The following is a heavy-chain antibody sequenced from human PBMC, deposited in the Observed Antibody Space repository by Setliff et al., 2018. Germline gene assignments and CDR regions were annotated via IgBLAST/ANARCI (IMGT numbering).Heavy chain of an antibody. CDR2: IYHSGST. CDR3: ARDSPGKSRKYYFDY. CDR1: GGSISSYY. J-gene: IGHJ4*02. D-gene: IGHD3-10*01. V-gene: IGHV4-38-2*02. Sequence: KTSETLSLTCTVSGGSISSYYWSWIRQPPGKGLEWIGSIYHSGSTYYNPSLKSRVTISVDTSKNQFSLKLSSVTAADTAVYYCARDSPGKSRKYYFDYWGQGTLVTVSS.